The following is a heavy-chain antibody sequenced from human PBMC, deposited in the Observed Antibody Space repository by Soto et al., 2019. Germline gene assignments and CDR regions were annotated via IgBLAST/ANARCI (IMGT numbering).Heavy chain of an antibody. V-gene: IGHV1-69*06. J-gene: IGHJ6*02. CDR2: STPIFGAA. CDR1: GGAFRSYT. CDR3: ARDQIAVANRVGMDV. Sequence: QVQLVQSGAEVKKPGSSVKVSCKASGGAFRSYTISWVRQAPGQGLEWMGGSTPIFGAANYAQKLEGRVTISADKSPTTAYKERSNLTSEDTAVYYCARDQIAVANRVGMDVWGQGTTVIVSS. D-gene: IGHD6-19*01.